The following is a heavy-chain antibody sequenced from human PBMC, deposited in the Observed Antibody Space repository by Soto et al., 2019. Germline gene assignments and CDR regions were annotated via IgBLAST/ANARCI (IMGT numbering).Heavy chain of an antibody. Sequence: GGSLRLSCAASGFTFSSYAMSWVRQAPGKGLEWVSAISGSGGSTYYADSVKGRFTISRDNSKNTLYLQMNSLRAEDTAVYYCAKVGGITIFGVVPDYYGMDVWGQGTTVTVSS. V-gene: IGHV3-23*01. J-gene: IGHJ6*02. CDR2: ISGSGGST. D-gene: IGHD3-3*01. CDR3: AKVGGITIFGVVPDYYGMDV. CDR1: GFTFSSYA.